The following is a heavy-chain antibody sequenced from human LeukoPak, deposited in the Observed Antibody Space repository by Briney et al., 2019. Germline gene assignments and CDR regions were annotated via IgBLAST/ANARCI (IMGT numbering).Heavy chain of an antibody. CDR2: INNDGSST. Sequence: TGGSLRLSCAASGFTFSSYWMHWVRQAPGKGLVWVSRINNDGSSTNYADSVKGRFTISRDNAKNTLYLQMNSLRAEDTAVYYCASGIAAAGHDYRGQGTLVTVSS. CDR3: ASGIAAAGHDY. V-gene: IGHV3-74*01. J-gene: IGHJ4*02. CDR1: GFTFSSYW. D-gene: IGHD6-13*01.